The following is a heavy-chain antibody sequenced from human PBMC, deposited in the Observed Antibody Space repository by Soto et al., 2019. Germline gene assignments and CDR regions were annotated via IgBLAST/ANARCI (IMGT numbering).Heavy chain of an antibody. V-gene: IGHV1-18*01. J-gene: IGHJ4*02. CDR1: GYTFTSYG. CDR2: IIAYNGNT. Sequence: ASVQVSCQASGYTFTSYGISWVRQAHGQGREWMGWIIAYNGNTNYAQQPPGRVTMTTDTSTSTAYMELRSLRSDDTAVYYCARVKGPYDSSGYYSSYYFDYWGQGTLVTVSS. D-gene: IGHD3-22*01. CDR3: ARVKGPYDSSGYYSSYYFDY.